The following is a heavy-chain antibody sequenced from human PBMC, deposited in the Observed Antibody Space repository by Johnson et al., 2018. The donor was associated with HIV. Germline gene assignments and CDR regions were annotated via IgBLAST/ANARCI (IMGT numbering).Heavy chain of an antibody. J-gene: IGHJ3*02. CDR3: AKVGRMTTVGTPGDAFEI. D-gene: IGHD4-23*01. CDR1: GFTFSSYG. CDR2: IRYDGTNK. V-gene: IGHV3-30*02. Sequence: QVQLVESGGGVVQRGGSLRLSCVASGFTFSSYGMHWVRQAPGKGLEWVAFIRYDGTNKYYADSVKGRFTVSRDNSKNTLYVEMNSLRVEDTAVYYCAKVGRMTTVGTPGDAFEIWGQGTKVTVSS.